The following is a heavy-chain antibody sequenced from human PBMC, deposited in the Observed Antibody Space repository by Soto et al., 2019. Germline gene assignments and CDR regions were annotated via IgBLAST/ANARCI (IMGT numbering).Heavy chain of an antibody. J-gene: IGHJ6*02. Sequence: EVQLVESGGGLVQPGGSLKLSCAASAFTFSTYDMNWVRQAPGKGLEWVSYISSSGATIYYADSVQGRFTISRDNAKNSLLLEMHSLGDEDTAVYYCARAFGFYDTYGYYGAFYYYGMDVWGQGTTVTVSS. CDR1: AFTFSTYD. D-gene: IGHD3-22*01. CDR3: ARAFGFYDTYGYYGAFYYYGMDV. CDR2: ISSSGATI. V-gene: IGHV3-48*02.